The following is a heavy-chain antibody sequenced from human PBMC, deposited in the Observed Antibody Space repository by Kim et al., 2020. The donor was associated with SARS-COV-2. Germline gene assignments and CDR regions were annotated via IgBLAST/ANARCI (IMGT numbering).Heavy chain of an antibody. CDR2: IYTSGST. CDR1: GGSISSGSYY. J-gene: IGHJ5*02. Sequence: SQTLSLTCTVSGGSISSGSYYWSWIRQPAGKGLEWIGRIYTSGSTNYNPSLKSRVTISVDTSKNQFSLKLSSVTAADTAVYYCASSSIAARGWFDPWGQGTLVTVSS. CDR3: ASSSIAARGWFDP. V-gene: IGHV4-61*02. D-gene: IGHD6-6*01.